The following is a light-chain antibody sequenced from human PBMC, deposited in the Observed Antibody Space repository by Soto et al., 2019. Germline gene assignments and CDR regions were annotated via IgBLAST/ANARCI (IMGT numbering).Light chain of an antibody. J-gene: IGKJ4*01. CDR3: QQYGNLPLT. CDR1: QDITNY. CDR2: DAS. Sequence: DIQMTQSPSSLSASVGDSVTITCQATQDITNYLNWYQQKPGTAPKLLIYDASNLATGVPSRFSGSGSGTDFSFTISSLQPEDLATYYCQQYGNLPLTFGGGTKVEIK. V-gene: IGKV1-33*01.